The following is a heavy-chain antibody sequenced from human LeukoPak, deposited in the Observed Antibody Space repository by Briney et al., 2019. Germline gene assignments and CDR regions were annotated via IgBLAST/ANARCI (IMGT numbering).Heavy chain of an antibody. CDR3: AKDTIVVVPAGEFDY. V-gene: IGHV3-23*01. Sequence: GGSLRLSCAASGFTFSSYSMSWVRQAPGKGLEWVSAISAGGGSTYYADSVKGRFTISRDNSKDTLYLQMNSLRAEDTAVYYCAKDTIVVVPAGEFDYWGQGTLVTVSS. CDR2: ISAGGGST. D-gene: IGHD2-2*01. CDR1: GFTFSSYS. J-gene: IGHJ4*02.